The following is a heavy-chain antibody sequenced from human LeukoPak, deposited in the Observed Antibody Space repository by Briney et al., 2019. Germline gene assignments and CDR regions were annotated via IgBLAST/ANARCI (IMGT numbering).Heavy chain of an antibody. J-gene: IGHJ4*02. CDR2: IRSEAYDGTT. CDR1: GFTLEVYT. D-gene: IGHD2-2*01. CDR3: AREGCGSTSCDPVFDF. V-gene: IGHV3-49*04. Sequence: PGGSLRLSCTASGFTLEVYTMSWVRQAPGERLEWVGFIRSEAYDGTTEYAASVKGRFTISRDDSKSIAYRQMNSLKTEDTAMYYCAREGCGSTSCDPVFDFCGQGTLVTVSS.